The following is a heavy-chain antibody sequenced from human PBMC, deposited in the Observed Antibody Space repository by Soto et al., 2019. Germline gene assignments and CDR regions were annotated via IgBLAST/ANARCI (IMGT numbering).Heavy chain of an antibody. D-gene: IGHD5-12*01. Sequence: ASVKVSCKASGYTFTSYGISWVRQAPGQGLEWMGWISAYNGNTNYAQKLQGRVTMTTDTSTSTAYMELRSLRSDDTAVYYCARVSLSHYSGYGSLDYWGQGTLVTVSS. CDR3: ARVSLSHYSGYGSLDY. J-gene: IGHJ4*02. CDR1: GYTFTSYG. V-gene: IGHV1-18*01. CDR2: ISAYNGNT.